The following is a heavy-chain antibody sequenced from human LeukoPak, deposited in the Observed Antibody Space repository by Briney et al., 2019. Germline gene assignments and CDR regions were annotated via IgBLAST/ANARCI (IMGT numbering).Heavy chain of an antibody. CDR3: ARGQIVVVTAIRPGMNFDY. CDR2: IYYSGSP. V-gene: IGHV4-39*07. CDR1: GGSISSSSYY. Sequence: SETLSLTCTVSGGSISSSSYYWGWIRQPPGKGLEWIGSIYYSGSPYYNPSLKSRVTISVDTSKNQFSLKLSSVTAADTAVYYCARGQIVVVTAIRPGMNFDYWGQGTLVTVSS. J-gene: IGHJ4*02. D-gene: IGHD2-21*02.